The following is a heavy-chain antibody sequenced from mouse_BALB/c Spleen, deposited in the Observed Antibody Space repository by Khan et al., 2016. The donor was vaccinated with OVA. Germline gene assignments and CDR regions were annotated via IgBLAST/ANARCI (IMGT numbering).Heavy chain of an antibody. CDR3: ARGNYYGYYFDY. CDR1: GYSITSGYA. Sequence: VQLKQSGPGLVKPSQSLSLTCTVTGYSITSGYAWNWIRQFPGNKLEWMGYISYSGVTSYTPSPKSRISITRDTSKNQFFLQLNSVTTEDTATYYCARGNYYGYYFDYWGQGTTLTVSS. D-gene: IGHD1-1*01. V-gene: IGHV3-2*02. CDR2: ISYSGVT. J-gene: IGHJ2*01.